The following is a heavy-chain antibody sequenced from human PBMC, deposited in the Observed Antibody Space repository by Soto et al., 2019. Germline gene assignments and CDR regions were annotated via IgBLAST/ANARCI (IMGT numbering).Heavy chain of an antibody. Sequence: ASVKVSCKASGYTFSSYYMNWVRQAPGQGLEWLGKINPSGGYTNYAQKFQERVTITRDMSTSTAYMELSSLRSEDTAVYYCAADLGMAGYCSGGSCYTENYYYYGMDVWGQGTTVTVSS. CDR3: AADLGMAGYCSGGSCYTENYYYYGMDV. CDR1: GYTFSSYY. D-gene: IGHD2-15*01. CDR2: INPSGGYT. J-gene: IGHJ6*02. V-gene: IGHV1-46*01.